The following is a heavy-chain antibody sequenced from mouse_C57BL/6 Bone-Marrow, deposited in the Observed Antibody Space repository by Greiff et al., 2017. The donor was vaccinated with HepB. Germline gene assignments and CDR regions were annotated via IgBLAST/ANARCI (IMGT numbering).Heavy chain of an antibody. V-gene: IGHV5-16*01. D-gene: IGHD4-1*01. CDR1: GFTFSDYY. J-gene: IGHJ2*01. CDR3: ARDNWDEDYFDY. Sequence: EVQLKESEGGLVQPGSSMKLSCTASGFTFSDYYMAWVRQVPEKGLEWVANINYDGSSTYYLDSLKSRFIISRDNAKNILYLQMSSLKSEDTATYYCARDNWDEDYFDYWGQGTTLTVSS. CDR2: INYDGSST.